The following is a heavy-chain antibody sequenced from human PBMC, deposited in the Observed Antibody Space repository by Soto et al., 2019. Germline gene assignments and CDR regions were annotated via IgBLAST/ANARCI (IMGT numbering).Heavy chain of an antibody. Sequence: GESLKISCAASGFTFSNAWMSWVRQAPGKGLEWVGRIKSKTDGGTTDYAAPVKGRFTISRDDSKNTLYLQMNSLKTEDTAVYYCTTYSEREWLVDYWGQGTLVTVSS. V-gene: IGHV3-15*01. CDR3: TTYSEREWLVDY. CDR2: IKSKTDGGTT. CDR1: GFTFSNAW. J-gene: IGHJ4*02. D-gene: IGHD6-19*01.